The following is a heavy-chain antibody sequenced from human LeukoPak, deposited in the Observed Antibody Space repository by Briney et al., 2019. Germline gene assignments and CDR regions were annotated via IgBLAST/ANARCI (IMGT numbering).Heavy chain of an antibody. J-gene: IGHJ4*02. Sequence: PGRSLRLSCAASGFTFSSYGMPWVRQAPGKGLEWVAVISYDGSNKYYADSVKGRFTISRDNSKNTLYLQMNGLRAEDTAVYYCARAHSSGWYYFDYWGQGTLVTVSS. D-gene: IGHD6-19*01. CDR3: ARAHSSGWYYFDY. CDR1: GFTFSSYG. CDR2: ISYDGSNK. V-gene: IGHV3-30*03.